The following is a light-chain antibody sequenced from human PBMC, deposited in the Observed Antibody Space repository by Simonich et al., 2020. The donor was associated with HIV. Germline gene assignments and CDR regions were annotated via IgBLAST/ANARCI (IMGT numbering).Light chain of an antibody. CDR3: MIWHSSASV. CDR1: SGINVGTYR. J-gene: IGLJ3*02. Sequence: QAVLTQPASLSASPGASASLPCTLRSGINVGTYRLDWYQQKPGSPPQFHLRYKTDSDTQQGSGIPSRFSGSKDASANAGILFISGLQSDDEADYYCMIWHSSASVFGGGTKLTVL. CDR2: YKTDSDT. V-gene: IGLV5-45*01.